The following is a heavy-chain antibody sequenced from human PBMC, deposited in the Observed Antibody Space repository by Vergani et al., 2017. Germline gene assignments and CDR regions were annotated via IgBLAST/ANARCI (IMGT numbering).Heavy chain of an antibody. CDR2: MNPNSGNT. J-gene: IGHJ4*02. CDR3: ARARRTCTADDCPRYYYDY. Sequence: QVPLVQSGAEVKKPGASVRVSCKASGYTFTSDDINWVRQAPGQGLEWMGWMNPNSGNTGYAQQLQGRLTITRDTSITTAYMELSGLTSEDMAIYYCARARRTCTADDCPRYYYDYWGQGTLVTVSS. V-gene: IGHV1-8*03. CDR1: GYTFTSDD. D-gene: IGHD2-8*02.